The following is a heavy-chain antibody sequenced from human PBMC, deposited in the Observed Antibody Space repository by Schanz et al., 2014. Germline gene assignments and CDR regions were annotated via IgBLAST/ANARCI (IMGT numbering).Heavy chain of an antibody. CDR1: GFTFSIYA. D-gene: IGHD3-3*01. Sequence: EVQLVESGGGLVQPGGSLRLSCSASGFTFSIYAMHWVRQAPGKGLEWVSGISGSGASTYYADSAKGRFTISRDNSKSTLYVEMNSLRVEDTAVYYCVRDSFFAFDYWGQGTLVTVSS. CDR2: ISGSGAST. J-gene: IGHJ4*02. V-gene: IGHV3-23*04. CDR3: VRDSFFAFDY.